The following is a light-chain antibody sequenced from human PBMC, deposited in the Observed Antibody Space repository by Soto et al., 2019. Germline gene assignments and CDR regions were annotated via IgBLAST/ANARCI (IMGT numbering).Light chain of an antibody. J-gene: IGKJ4*01. CDR1: QTVRNKY. CDR3: QQFSSYPLT. Sequence: EFVLPQSPGTLSLSPGASATLSCRASQTVRNKYLAWYKKPPGQAPRLLIYDASSRATGIPDRLSGGVSGNDFTLTISRLEPEDLAVYYCQQFSSYPLTFGEGTKVDIK. CDR2: DAS. V-gene: IGKV3-20*01.